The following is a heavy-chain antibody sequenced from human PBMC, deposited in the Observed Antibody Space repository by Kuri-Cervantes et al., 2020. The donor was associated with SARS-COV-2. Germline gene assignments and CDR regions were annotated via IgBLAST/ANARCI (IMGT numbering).Heavy chain of an antibody. Sequence: LSLTCAASGFTFSSYAMHWVRQAPGKGLEWVAVISYDGSNKYYADSVKGRFTISRDNSKNTLYLQMNSLRAEDTAVYYCARDNSGSYYGAFDIWGQGTMVTVSS. V-gene: IGHV3-30-3*01. D-gene: IGHD1-26*01. CDR3: ARDNSGSYYGAFDI. J-gene: IGHJ3*02. CDR1: GFTFSSYA. CDR2: ISYDGSNK.